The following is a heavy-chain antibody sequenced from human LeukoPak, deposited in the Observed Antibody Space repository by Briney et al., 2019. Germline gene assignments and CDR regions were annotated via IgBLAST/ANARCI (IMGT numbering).Heavy chain of an antibody. J-gene: IGHJ3*02. CDR3: ARALLDGPPLDAFDI. CDR2: ISSSDNTI. D-gene: IGHD2-15*01. V-gene: IGHV3-48*03. CDR1: GFTFSSYE. Sequence: PGGSLRLSCAASGFTFSSYEMNWVRQAPGKGLEWVSYISSSDNTIYYADSVKGRFAISRDNAKNSLYLQMNSLRAEDTAVYYCARALLDGPPLDAFDIWGQGTMVTVSS.